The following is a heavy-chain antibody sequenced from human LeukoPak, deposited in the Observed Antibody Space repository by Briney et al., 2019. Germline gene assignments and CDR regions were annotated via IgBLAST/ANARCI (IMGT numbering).Heavy chain of an antibody. V-gene: IGHV3-23*01. CDR3: AKERRFFDF. Sequence: GGSLSRTCSASGFTFSTYGLSWVRQAPGKGLEWVSLITSSGGTTYYADSVKGRFTISRDNSKNILYLQLNSLRAEDTAVYYCAKERRFFDFWGQDTAHSVSS. J-gene: IGHJ4*02. CDR2: ITSSGGTT. CDR1: GFTFSTYG.